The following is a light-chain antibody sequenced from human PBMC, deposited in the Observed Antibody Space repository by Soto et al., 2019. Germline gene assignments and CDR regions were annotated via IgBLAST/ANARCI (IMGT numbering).Light chain of an antibody. Sequence: QSALTQPASVSGSPGQSITISCTGTSSDVGSYNLVSWYQQHPGKAPKLMIYEGSKRPSGVSNRFSGSKSGNTASLTISGLQAEDEADYYCCSYACSRLLVFGGGTKLTVL. V-gene: IGLV2-23*01. CDR2: EGS. J-gene: IGLJ2*01. CDR1: SSDVGSYNL. CDR3: CSYACSRLLV.